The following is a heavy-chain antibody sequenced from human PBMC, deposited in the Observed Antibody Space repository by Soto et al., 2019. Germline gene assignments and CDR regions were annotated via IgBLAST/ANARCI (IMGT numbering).Heavy chain of an antibody. CDR2: IYYSGST. Sequence: SETLSLTCTVSGGSISSGGYYWSWIRQHPGKGLEWIGYIYYSGSTYYNPSLKSRVTISVDTSKNQFSLKLSSVTAADTAVYYCARGCRDGYNPPYWYFDLWGRGTLVTVSS. D-gene: IGHD5-18*01. CDR3: ARGCRDGYNPPYWYFDL. CDR1: GGSISSGGYY. V-gene: IGHV4-31*03. J-gene: IGHJ2*01.